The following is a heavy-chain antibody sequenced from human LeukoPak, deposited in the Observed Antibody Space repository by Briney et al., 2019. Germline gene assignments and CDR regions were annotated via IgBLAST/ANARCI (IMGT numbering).Heavy chain of an antibody. J-gene: IGHJ4*02. V-gene: IGHV4-59*01. CDR1: GGSISSYY. D-gene: IGHD3-16*02. CDR3: ARSRDMITFGGVIDHFDY. Sequence: SETLSLTCTVSGGSISSYYWSWIRQPPGKGLEWIGYIYYSGSTNYNPSLKSRVTISVDTSKNQFSLKLSSVTAADTAVYYCARSRDMITFGGVIDHFDYWGQGTLVTVSS. CDR2: IYYSGST.